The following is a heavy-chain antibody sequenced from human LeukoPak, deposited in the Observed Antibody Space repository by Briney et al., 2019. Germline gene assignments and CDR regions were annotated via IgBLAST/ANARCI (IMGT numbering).Heavy chain of an antibody. CDR3: ARDKLRFDFDY. D-gene: IGHD3-16*01. J-gene: IGHJ4*02. Sequence: SETLSLTCAVYGGSFSGYYWSWIRQPPGKGLEWIGEINHSGSTNYNPSLKSRVTMSVDTSKNQFSLKLSSVTAADTAVYYCARDKLRFDFDYWGQGTLVTVSS. CDR1: GGSFSGYY. V-gene: IGHV4-34*01. CDR2: INHSGST.